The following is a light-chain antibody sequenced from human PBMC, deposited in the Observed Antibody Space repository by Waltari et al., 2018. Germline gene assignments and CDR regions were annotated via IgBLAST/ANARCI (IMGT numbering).Light chain of an antibody. CDR3: QQSYSTPPIT. Sequence: IQMTKSPYSLSASVGDRVTITYRASQNINKYLNWYQQKPGKAPKLLIYAASSLQSGVPSRFSGSGSGTDYTLTISSLQPEDSATYYCQQSYSTPPITFGQGTKLEIK. J-gene: IGKJ2*01. CDR2: AAS. V-gene: IGKV1-39*01. CDR1: QNINKY.